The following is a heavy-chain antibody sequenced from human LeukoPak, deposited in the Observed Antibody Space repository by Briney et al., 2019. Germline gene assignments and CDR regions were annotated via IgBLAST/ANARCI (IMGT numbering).Heavy chain of an antibody. J-gene: IGHJ4*02. CDR3: TRESGAFSPFGF. Sequence: SGTLSLTCAVSGGSITTTNWWSWVRQPPGKGLEWIGEVHLNGATNYNPSLESRFSMSIDKSKNHLSLKVTSVNAADTAMYYCTRESGAFSPFGFWGQGTLVTVSS. D-gene: IGHD1-26*01. CDR1: GGSITTTNW. CDR2: VHLNGAT. V-gene: IGHV4-4*02.